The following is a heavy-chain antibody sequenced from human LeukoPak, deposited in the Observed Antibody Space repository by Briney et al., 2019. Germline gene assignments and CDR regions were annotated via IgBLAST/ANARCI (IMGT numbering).Heavy chain of an antibody. V-gene: IGHV1-18*01. CDR3: ARDRVTGYSSGYGMDV. D-gene: IGHD6-19*01. CDR2: ISAYNGNT. J-gene: IGHJ6*02. Sequence: ASVKVSCKASGYTFTSYGISWVRQAPGQGLEWMGWISAYNGNTNYAQKLQGRVTMTRDTSISTAYMELSRLRSDDTAVYYCARDRVTGYSSGYGMDVWGQGTTVTVSS. CDR1: GYTFTSYG.